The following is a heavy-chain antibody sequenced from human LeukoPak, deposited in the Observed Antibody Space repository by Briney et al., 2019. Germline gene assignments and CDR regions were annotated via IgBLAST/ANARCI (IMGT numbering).Heavy chain of an antibody. CDR1: GFTFSSYS. Sequence: PGGSLRLSCAASGFTFSSYSMSWVRQAPGKGLEWVSSISSSSSYIYYADSVKGRFTISRDNAKNSLYLQMNSLRAEDTAVYYCARDQRSSSWYPDYWGQGTLVTVSS. D-gene: IGHD6-13*01. J-gene: IGHJ4*02. CDR3: ARDQRSSSWYPDY. CDR2: ISSSSSYI. V-gene: IGHV3-21*01.